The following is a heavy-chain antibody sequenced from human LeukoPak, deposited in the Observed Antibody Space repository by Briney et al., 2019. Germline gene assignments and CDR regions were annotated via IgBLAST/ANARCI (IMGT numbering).Heavy chain of an antibody. J-gene: IGHJ4*02. CDR3: ARVGGIMTTVAPFDY. V-gene: IGHV1-69*05. CDR2: IIPIFSTA. D-gene: IGHD4-23*01. CDR1: GGTFSSYA. Sequence: SVKVSCKASGGTFSSYAISWVRQAPGQGLEWMGGIIPIFSTANDAQKFQGRVTITTDESTSTAYMELCSLRSEETAVHFCARVGGIMTTVAPFDYGSQGTLVTVSS.